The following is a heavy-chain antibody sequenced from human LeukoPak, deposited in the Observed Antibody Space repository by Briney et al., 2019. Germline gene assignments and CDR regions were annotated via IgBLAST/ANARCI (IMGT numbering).Heavy chain of an antibody. CDR1: GFTFSSYE. CDR3: ARDWYHAIDY. V-gene: IGHV3-74*03. J-gene: IGHJ4*02. Sequence: GGSLRLSCAASGFTFSSYEMDWVRQAPGQGLVWVARITSDGTSTSYAESVEGRFTISRDNAKNTLYLQMNSLRAEDTAVYYCARDWYHAIDYWGQGTLVTVSS. CDR2: ITSDGTST. D-gene: IGHD2-2*01.